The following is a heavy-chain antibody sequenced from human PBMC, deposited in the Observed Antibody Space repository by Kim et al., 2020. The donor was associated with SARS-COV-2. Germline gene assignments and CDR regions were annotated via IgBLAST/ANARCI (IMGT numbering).Heavy chain of an antibody. J-gene: IGHJ4*02. D-gene: IGHD5-18*01. CDR3: AKDRDAEDTAMVD. Sequence: YAATVKGRLTISSDNSKNTLYLQMNSLRAEDTAVYYCAKDRDAEDTAMVDWGQGTLVTVSS. V-gene: IGHV3-23*01.